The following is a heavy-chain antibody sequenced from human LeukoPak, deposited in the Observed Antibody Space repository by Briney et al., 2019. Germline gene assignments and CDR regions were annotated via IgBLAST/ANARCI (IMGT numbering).Heavy chain of an antibody. Sequence: SETLSLTCTVSGGSISSYYWSWIRQPAGKGLEWIGRIYTSGSTNYNPSLKSRVTMSVDTSKNQFSLKLSSVTAADTAVYYCARARDKYRLNWFDPWGQGTLVTVSS. V-gene: IGHV4-4*07. CDR3: ARARDKYRLNWFDP. D-gene: IGHD2-2*01. J-gene: IGHJ5*02. CDR2: IYTSGST. CDR1: GGSISSYY.